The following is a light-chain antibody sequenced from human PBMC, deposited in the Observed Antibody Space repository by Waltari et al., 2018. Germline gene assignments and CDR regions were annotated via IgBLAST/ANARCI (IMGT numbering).Light chain of an antibody. CDR1: QSVSRA. CDR3: QKYERLPAT. J-gene: IGKJ1*01. V-gene: IGKV3-20*01. Sequence: IVLTQSPGTLSLSPGETATLSCRASQSVSRALVWYQQKPGQAPRLLSYDASRRAPGIPDRFSGSGSGTDFSLIISRLEPEDFAVYYCQKYERLPATFGQGTKVEIK. CDR2: DAS.